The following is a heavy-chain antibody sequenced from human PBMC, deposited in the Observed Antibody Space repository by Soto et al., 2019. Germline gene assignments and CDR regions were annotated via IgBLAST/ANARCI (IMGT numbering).Heavy chain of an antibody. CDR1: GGSFGGYY. J-gene: IGHJ4*02. D-gene: IGHD2-15*01. V-gene: IGHV4-34*01. CDR3: ARGLPIVVAVAATGMDY. Sequence: SETLSLTCAVYGGSFGGYYWSWIRQPPGKGLEWIGEINHSGSTNYNPSLKSRVTISVDTSKNHFSLKLSSVTAADTAVYYCARGLPIVVAVAATGMDYWGQGTLVTVSS. CDR2: INHSGST.